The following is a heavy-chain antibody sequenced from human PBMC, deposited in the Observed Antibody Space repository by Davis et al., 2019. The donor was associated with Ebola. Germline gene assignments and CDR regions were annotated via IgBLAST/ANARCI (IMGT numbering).Heavy chain of an antibody. CDR1: GFTFSIYG. J-gene: IGHJ4*02. CDR2: IKQDGSEK. CDR3: ARDGYSYGLGGR. D-gene: IGHD5-18*01. Sequence: GESLKISCAGSGFTFSIYGMSWVRQAPGKGLEWVANIKQDGSEKYYVDSVEGRFTISRDNAKNSLYLQMNSLRAEDTAVYYCARDGYSYGLGGRWGQGTLVTVSS. V-gene: IGHV3-7*01.